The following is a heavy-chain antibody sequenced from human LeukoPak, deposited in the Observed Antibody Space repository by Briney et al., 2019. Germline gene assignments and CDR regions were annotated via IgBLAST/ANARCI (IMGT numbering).Heavy chain of an antibody. CDR3: ARALRYFDWFTSTYYFDY. J-gene: IGHJ4*02. D-gene: IGHD3-9*01. V-gene: IGHV3-11*04. CDR1: GFTFSDYY. CDR2: ISSSGSTI. Sequence: PGGSLRLSCAASGFTFSDYYMSWIRQAPGKGLEWVSYISSSGSTIYYADSVKGRFTISRDNAKNSLYLQMNSLRAEDTAVYYCARALRYFDWFTSTYYFDYWGQGTLVTVSS.